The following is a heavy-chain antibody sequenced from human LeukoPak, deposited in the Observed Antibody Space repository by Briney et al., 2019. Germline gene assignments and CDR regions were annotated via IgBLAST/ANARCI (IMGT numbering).Heavy chain of an antibody. Sequence: PGGSLRLSCAASGFTFSSYSMNWVRQAPGKGLVWVSRINGDGSSTNYADSVKGRFTISRDNAKKALYLQMNSLGVEDTAVYYCAVKGGYNDWDAPFDYWGQGTLVTVSS. J-gene: IGHJ4*02. CDR1: GFTFSSYS. CDR3: AVKGGYNDWDAPFDY. D-gene: IGHD5-12*01. CDR2: INGDGSST. V-gene: IGHV3-74*01.